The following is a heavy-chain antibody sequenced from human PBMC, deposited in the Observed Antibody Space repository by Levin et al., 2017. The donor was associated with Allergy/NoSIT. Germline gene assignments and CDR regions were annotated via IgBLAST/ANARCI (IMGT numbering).Heavy chain of an antibody. J-gene: IGHJ5*02. D-gene: IGHD6-13*01. Sequence: SQTLSLTCTVSGGSISSGSYYWAWIRQPPGKGLEWVGHIYFTGATYYNPSLRGRVTISVDTSKNQFSLELTSVTAADTSLYYCASAVNAAGWVWFDPWGQGTRVIVSP. CDR3: ASAVNAAGWVWFDP. CDR1: GGSISSGSYY. V-gene: IGHV4-39*01. CDR2: IYFTGAT.